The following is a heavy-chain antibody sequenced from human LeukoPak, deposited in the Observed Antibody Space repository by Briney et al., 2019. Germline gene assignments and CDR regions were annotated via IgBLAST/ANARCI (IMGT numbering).Heavy chain of an antibody. J-gene: IGHJ5*01. CDR3: ARLQDIVVIPAAGGWFDS. V-gene: IGHV5-51*01. CDR1: GYSFTSYW. D-gene: IGHD2-2*01. CDR2: IYPGDSDT. Sequence: GESLKISCKGSGYSFTSYWIGWVRQMPGKGLEWMGIIYPGDSDTRYSPSFQGQVTISADKSISTAYLQWSSLKASDTAMYYCARLQDIVVIPAAGGWFDSWGQGTLVTVSS.